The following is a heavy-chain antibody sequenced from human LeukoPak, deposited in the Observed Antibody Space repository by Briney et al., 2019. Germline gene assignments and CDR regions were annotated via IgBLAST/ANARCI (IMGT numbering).Heavy chain of an antibody. CDR2: ISGSCGST. Sequence: GGSLRLSCAASGFTFSSYAMSWVRQAPGKGLEWVSAISGSCGSTYYADSVKGRFTISRDNSKNTLYLQMNSLKAEDTAVFYYEKGHSGYDPIYYWGEGTLGSASS. J-gene: IGHJ4*02. CDR1: GFTFSSYA. D-gene: IGHD5-12*01. V-gene: IGHV3-23*01. CDR3: EKGHSGYDPIYY.